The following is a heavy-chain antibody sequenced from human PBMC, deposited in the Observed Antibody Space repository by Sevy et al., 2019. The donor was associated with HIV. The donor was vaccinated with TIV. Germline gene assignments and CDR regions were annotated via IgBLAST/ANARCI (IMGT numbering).Heavy chain of an antibody. D-gene: IGHD2-2*01. J-gene: IGHJ6*02. CDR3: ARGHSDCSSTSCYGKSYYYGMDV. CDR2: MNPNSGNT. V-gene: IGHV1-8*01. Sequence: ASLKVSCKASGYTFTSYDINWVRQATGQGLEWMGWMNPNSGNTGYAQKFQGRVTMTRNTSISTAYMELSSLRSEDTAVYYCARGHSDCSSTSCYGKSYYYGMDVWGQGTTVTVSS. CDR1: GYTFTSYD.